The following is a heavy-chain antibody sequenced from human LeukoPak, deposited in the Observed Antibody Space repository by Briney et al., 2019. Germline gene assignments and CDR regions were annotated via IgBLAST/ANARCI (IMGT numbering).Heavy chain of an antibody. CDR1: GGSISSYY. CDR3: ARHLGYCSGINCYSYFDV. J-gene: IGHJ2*01. CDR2: IYYSGTS. V-gene: IGHV4-59*08. Sequence: PSETLSLTCTVSGGSISSYYWSWIRQPPGKGLECIGYIYYSGTSNYNPSLKSRVTISVDTSKNQFSLKLSPVTAADTAVYYCARHLGYCSGINCYSYFDVWGRGTLVTVSS. D-gene: IGHD2-2*01.